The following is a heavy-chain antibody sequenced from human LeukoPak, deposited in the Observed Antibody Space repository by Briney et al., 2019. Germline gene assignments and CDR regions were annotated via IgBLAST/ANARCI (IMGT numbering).Heavy chain of an antibody. D-gene: IGHD3-10*01. J-gene: IGHJ4*02. Sequence: GGSLRHSCGASGFTLRDEYMSWVRQVPGRGLEWFSFISSSGSTISYAVSVNGRFTISMDNAKISLYLQMDSLRAEDTAVYYCASQIISTDGDDYWGQGTLVTVSS. CDR2: ISSSGSTI. CDR1: GFTLRDEY. CDR3: ASQIISTDGDDY. V-gene: IGHV3-11*01.